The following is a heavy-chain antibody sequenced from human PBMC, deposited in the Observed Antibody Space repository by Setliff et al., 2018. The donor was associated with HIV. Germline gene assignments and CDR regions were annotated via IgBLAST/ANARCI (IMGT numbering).Heavy chain of an antibody. CDR2: IYHSGTT. D-gene: IGHD3-10*01. V-gene: IGHV4-38-2*01. CDR3: ARTLSTMVKTDGYYDYYYMDV. J-gene: IGHJ6*03. CDR1: GYAVTSGFY. Sequence: PSETLSLTCAVSGYAVTSGFYWGWIRQPPGKGLEWIGSIYHSGTTNYNSSFKSRVTMSADTSKNQFSLNLNSVTAADTAVYYCARTLSTMVKTDGYYDYYYMDVWGKGTTVTVSS.